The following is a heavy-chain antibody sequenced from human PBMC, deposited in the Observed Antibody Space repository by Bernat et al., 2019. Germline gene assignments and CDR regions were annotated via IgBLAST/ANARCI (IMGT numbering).Heavy chain of an antibody. Sequence: EVQLVESGGGLVQPGGSLKLSCAASGFTFSGSAMHWVRQASGKGLEWVGRIGSKANSYATAYAASVKGRFTISRDDSKNTAYLQMNSLKTEDTAVYYCTRPTLIAVAAKAGYYFDNWGQGTLVTVSS. V-gene: IGHV3-73*02. CDR3: TRPTLIAVAAKAGYYFDN. D-gene: IGHD6-13*01. CDR2: IGSKANSYAT. J-gene: IGHJ4*02. CDR1: GFTFSGSA.